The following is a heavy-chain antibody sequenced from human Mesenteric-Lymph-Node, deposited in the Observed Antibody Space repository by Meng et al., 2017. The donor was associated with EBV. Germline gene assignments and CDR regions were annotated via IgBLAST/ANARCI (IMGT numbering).Heavy chain of an antibody. J-gene: IGHJ4*02. CDR2: ISSSGSSI. CDR1: GFTFNDYY. V-gene: IGHV3-11*01. D-gene: IGHD3-22*01. CDR3: AKPYDDSGYYYDF. Sequence: VRLGGCGGGLVKPGGSLRLSCVASGFTFNDYYMSWIRQAPGKGLEWIAYISSSGSSIFYSDSVKDRFTISRDNAKTSLYLQMNSLRAEDTAVYYCAKPYDDSGYYYDFWGQGTLVTVSS.